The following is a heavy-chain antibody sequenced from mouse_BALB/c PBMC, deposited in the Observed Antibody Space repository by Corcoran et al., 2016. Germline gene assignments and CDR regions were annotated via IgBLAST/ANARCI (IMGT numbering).Heavy chain of an antibody. CDR1: GYTFTNYG. Sequence: QIQLVQSGPELKKPGETVKISCKASGYTFTNYGMNWVKQAPGKGLKWMGWINTYTGEPTYADDFKGRFAFSLETSASTAYLQINNLKNEDTATYFWARKRGYDYDGPWFAYWGQGTLVTVSA. CDR2: INTYTGEP. D-gene: IGHD2-4*01. J-gene: IGHJ3*01. CDR3: ARKRGYDYDGPWFAY. V-gene: IGHV9-3-1*01.